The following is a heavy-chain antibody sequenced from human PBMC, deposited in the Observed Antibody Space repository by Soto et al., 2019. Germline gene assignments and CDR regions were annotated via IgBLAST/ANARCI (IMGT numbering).Heavy chain of an antibody. Sequence: GASVKVSCKASGYTFTSYDINWVRQATGQGLEWMGWMNPNSGNTGHAQKFQGRVTMTRNTSISTAYMELSSLKSEDTAVYYCARGAARYCSSTSCYLYYYYYGMDVWGQGTTVTVSS. J-gene: IGHJ6*02. CDR1: GYTFTSYD. CDR3: ARGAARYCSSTSCYLYYYYYGMDV. D-gene: IGHD2-2*01. V-gene: IGHV1-8*01. CDR2: MNPNSGNT.